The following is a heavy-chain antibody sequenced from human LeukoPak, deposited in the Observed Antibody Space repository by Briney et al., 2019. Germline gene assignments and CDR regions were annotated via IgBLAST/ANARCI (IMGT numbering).Heavy chain of an antibody. CDR1: GGSISSSSYY. Sequence: SETLSLTCTVSGGSISSSSYYWGWIRQPPGKGLEWIGSIYYSGSTYYNPSLKSRVTISVDTSKNQFSLKLSSVTAADTAVYYCARDPGLTNYYDSSGYYFVIAFDIWGQGTMVTVSS. J-gene: IGHJ3*02. D-gene: IGHD3-22*01. CDR3: ARDPGLTNYYDSSGYYFVIAFDI. CDR2: IYYSGST. V-gene: IGHV4-39*07.